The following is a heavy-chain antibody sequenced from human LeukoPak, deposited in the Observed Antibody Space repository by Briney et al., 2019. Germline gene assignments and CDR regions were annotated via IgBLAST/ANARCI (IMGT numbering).Heavy chain of an antibody. CDR1: GFTFDDYA. V-gene: IGHV3-9*01. Sequence: GGSLRLSCAASGFTFDDYAMHWVRQAPGKGLEWVSGISWNSGSIGYADSVKGRFTISRDNAKNSLYLQMNSLRAEDTALYYCASRPPDDAFDIWGQGTMVTASS. CDR3: ASRPPDDAFDI. CDR2: ISWNSGSI. J-gene: IGHJ3*02.